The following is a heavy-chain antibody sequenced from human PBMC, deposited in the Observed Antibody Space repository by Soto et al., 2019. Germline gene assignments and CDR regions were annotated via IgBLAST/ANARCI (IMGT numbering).Heavy chain of an antibody. Sequence: EVQLLESGGGLVQPGGSLRLSCAASGFTFSSSAMTWVRQAPWKWPEWVSSINKRGDSTYYADSVKGRFTSSRDFSKKTLYLQRKNLRAGDTAVYYCAKHRSDPRGWGADWFDPWGQGTLVTVSS. CDR3: AKHRSDPRGWGADWFDP. J-gene: IGHJ5*02. CDR1: GFTFSSSA. D-gene: IGHD3-16*01. V-gene: IGHV3-23*01. CDR2: INKRGDST.